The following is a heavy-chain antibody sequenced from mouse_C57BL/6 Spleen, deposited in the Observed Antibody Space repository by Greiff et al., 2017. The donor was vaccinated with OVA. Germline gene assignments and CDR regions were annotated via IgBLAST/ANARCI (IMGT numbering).Heavy chain of an antibody. CDR3: TRGWYFDV. Sequence: QVQLQQSGAELVRPGASVTLSCKASGYTFTDYEMHWVKQTPVHGLEWIGAIDPETGGTAYNQKFTGKAILTADKSSSTAYMELRSLTSEDSAVYYCTRGWYFDVWGTGTTVTVSS. CDR1: GYTFTDYE. J-gene: IGHJ1*03. V-gene: IGHV1-15*01. CDR2: IDPETGGT.